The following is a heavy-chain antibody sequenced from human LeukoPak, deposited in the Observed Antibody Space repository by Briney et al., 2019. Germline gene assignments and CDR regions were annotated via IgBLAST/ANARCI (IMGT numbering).Heavy chain of an antibody. CDR1: GGSFSGYY. Sequence: PSETLSLTCAVYGGSFSGYYWSWIRQPPEKGLEWIGEINHSGSTNYNLSLKSRVTISVDTSKNQFSLKLSSVTAADTAVYYCARAPQRSGYLDAFDIWGQGTMVTVPS. V-gene: IGHV4-34*01. CDR2: INHSGST. J-gene: IGHJ3*02. CDR3: ARAPQRSGYLDAFDI. D-gene: IGHD3-3*01.